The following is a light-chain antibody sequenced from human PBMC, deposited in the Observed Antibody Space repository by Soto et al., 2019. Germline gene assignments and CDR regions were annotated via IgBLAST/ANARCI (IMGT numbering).Light chain of an antibody. J-gene: IGKJ2*02. CDR1: QSVDSN. CDR3: QQYSTGRT. CDR2: AAS. Sequence: EIVMTQSPATLSVSPGERATLSCRASQSVDSNLAWYQQKLGLAPRLLIYAASTRAAGVPARFSATGSGTEFTLTISSLQSEDFAVYYCQQYSTGRTFGQGTKLDIK. V-gene: IGKV3-15*01.